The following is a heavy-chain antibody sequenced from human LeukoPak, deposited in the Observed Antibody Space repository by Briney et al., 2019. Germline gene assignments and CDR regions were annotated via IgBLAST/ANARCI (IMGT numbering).Heavy chain of an antibody. Sequence: PSETLSLTCAVYGGSFSGYYWSWIRQPPGKGLEWIGKIYHSGSTNYNPSLKSRVTISVDTSKNQFSLKVSSVTAADTAVYYCARDKIGGINFDYWGQGTLITVSA. V-gene: IGHV4-34*01. J-gene: IGHJ4*02. CDR1: GGSFSGYY. D-gene: IGHD2/OR15-2a*01. CDR3: ARDKIGGINFDY. CDR2: IYHSGST.